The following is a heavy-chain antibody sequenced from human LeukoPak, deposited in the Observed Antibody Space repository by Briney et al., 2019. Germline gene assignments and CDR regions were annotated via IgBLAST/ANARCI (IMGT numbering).Heavy chain of an antibody. J-gene: IGHJ5*02. V-gene: IGHV4-34*01. Sequence: SETLSLTCAVYGGSFSNHYWSWIRQPPGKGLEWIGEINHSGSTNYSPSLKSRVTVSVDTSKNQFSLRLTSVTAADTAVYYCARDRDCSTTNCQWWFDPWGQGTLVTVSS. D-gene: IGHD2-2*01. CDR2: INHSGST. CDR1: GGSFSNHY. CDR3: ARDRDCSTTNCQWWFDP.